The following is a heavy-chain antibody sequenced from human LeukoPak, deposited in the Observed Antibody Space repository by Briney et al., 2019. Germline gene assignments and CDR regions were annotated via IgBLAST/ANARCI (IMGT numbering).Heavy chain of an antibody. Sequence: GRSLRLSCAASGFSFSSYGMHWVRQAPGKGLEWVAVIWYDGTNKYYADSVKGRFTISRDNSKNTLYLQMNSLRAEDTAVYYCAGDHRGFSYSKYYFDYWGQGTLVTVSS. CDR3: AGDHRGFSYSKYYFDY. D-gene: IGHD5-18*01. J-gene: IGHJ4*02. V-gene: IGHV3-33*01. CDR2: IWYDGTNK. CDR1: GFSFSSYG.